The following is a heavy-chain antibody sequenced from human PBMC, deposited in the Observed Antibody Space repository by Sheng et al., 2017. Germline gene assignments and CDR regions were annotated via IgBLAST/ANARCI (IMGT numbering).Heavy chain of an antibody. D-gene: IGHD3-22*01. V-gene: IGHV1-18*01. CDR1: GYTFTSYD. CDR2: ISGYYGNT. J-gene: IGHJ4*02. CDR3: AGCITMIIVVIYFDY. Sequence: QVQLVQSGPEVKKPGASVKVSCKASGYTFTSYDINWVRQAPGQGLEWMGWISGYYGNTNYAQKLQGRVTMTTDTSTRTAYMELRSLRSDDTAVYYYAGCITMIIVVIYFDYWGQGTLVTVSS.